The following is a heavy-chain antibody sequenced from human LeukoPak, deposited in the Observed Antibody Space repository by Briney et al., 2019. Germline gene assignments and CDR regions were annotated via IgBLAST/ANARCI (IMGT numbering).Heavy chain of an antibody. CDR2: IKQDGSEK. J-gene: IGHJ5*02. D-gene: IGHD2-15*01. CDR3: ARGVVVVAATPNWFDP. CDR1: GVTFSSYW. Sequence: PGGSLRLSCAASGVTFSSYWMSWVRQAPGKGLEWVANIKQDGSEKYYVDSVKGRFTISRDNAKNSLYLQMNSLRAEDTAVYYCARGVVVVAATPNWFDPWGQGTLVTVSS. V-gene: IGHV3-7*01.